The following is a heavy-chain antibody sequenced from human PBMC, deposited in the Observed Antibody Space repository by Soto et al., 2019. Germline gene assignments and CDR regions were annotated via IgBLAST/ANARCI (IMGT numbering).Heavy chain of an antibody. Sequence: SLRLSCAASGFTFSSYEMNWVRQAPGKGLEWVSYISSSGSTIYYADSVKGRFTISRDNAKNSLYLQMNSLRAEDTAVYYCARQVLSGFDPWRQGTLVTVSS. CDR1: GFTFSSYE. CDR3: ARQVLSGFDP. CDR2: ISSSGSTI. V-gene: IGHV3-48*03. J-gene: IGHJ5*02.